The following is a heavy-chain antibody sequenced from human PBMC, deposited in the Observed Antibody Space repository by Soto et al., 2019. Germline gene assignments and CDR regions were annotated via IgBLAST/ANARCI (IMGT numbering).Heavy chain of an antibody. CDR2: VYNSGST. Sequence: SETLSLTCTVSGGSISSNYWTWIRQPPGKGLEWIGYVYNSGSTNYNPSLKSRVTISEDTSKSQFSLKVNSMTAADTAVYYCARYRREAVAGYSLDNWGQGILVTVSS. CDR1: GGSISSNY. CDR3: ARYRREAVAGYSLDN. D-gene: IGHD6-13*01. J-gene: IGHJ4*02. V-gene: IGHV4-59*01.